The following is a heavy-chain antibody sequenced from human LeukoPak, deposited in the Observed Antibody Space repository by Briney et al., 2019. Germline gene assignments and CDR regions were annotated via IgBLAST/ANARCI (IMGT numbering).Heavy chain of an antibody. Sequence: RRESLKISCKGSGYSFSSYWIDWVRQMPGKGLEWMGIIYPRDSDTRYSPSFQGQVTISADKSISTAYLQWSSLKASDTAMYYCARHESDGDYAWGQGTLVTVSS. CDR1: GYSFSSYW. CDR3: ARHESDGDYA. CDR2: IYPRDSDT. D-gene: IGHD3-16*01. J-gene: IGHJ5*02. V-gene: IGHV5-51*01.